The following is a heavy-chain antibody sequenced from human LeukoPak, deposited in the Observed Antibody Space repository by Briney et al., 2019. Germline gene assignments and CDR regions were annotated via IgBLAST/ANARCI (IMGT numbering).Heavy chain of an antibody. CDR1: GFTFDDYA. V-gene: IGHV3-9*01. Sequence: GGSPRLSCAASGFTFDDYAMHWVRQAPGKGLEWVSGISWNSGSIGYADSVKGRFTISRDNAKNSLYLQMNSLRAEDTALYYCAKDRGVPAAILDYWGQGTLVTVSS. CDR3: AKDRGVPAAILDY. D-gene: IGHD2-2*01. J-gene: IGHJ4*02. CDR2: ISWNSGSI.